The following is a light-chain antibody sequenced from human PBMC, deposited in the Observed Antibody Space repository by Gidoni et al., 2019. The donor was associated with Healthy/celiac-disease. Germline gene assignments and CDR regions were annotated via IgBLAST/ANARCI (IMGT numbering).Light chain of an antibody. CDR1: QSVSSY. CDR2: DAS. J-gene: IGKJ2*01. CDR3: QQRSNWPPT. V-gene: IGKV3-11*01. Sequence: EIVFTQSPATLSLSPGERATLSCRASQSVSSYLAWYQQKPGQAPRLLIYDASNRATGIPARFSGSGSETDFTLTISSLEPEDFAVYYCQQRSNWPPTFGQGTKLEIK.